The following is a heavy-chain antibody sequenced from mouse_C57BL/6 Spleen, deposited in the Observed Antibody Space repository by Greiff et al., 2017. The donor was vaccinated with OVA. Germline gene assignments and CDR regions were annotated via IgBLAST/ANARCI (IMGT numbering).Heavy chain of an antibody. J-gene: IGHJ4*01. CDR2: IDPETGGT. V-gene: IGHV1-15*01. CDR3: TRGYYGSSSRYATDY. Sequence: VQLQQSGAELVRPGASVTLSCKASGYTFTDYEMHWVKQTPVHGLEWIGAIDPETGGTAYNQKFKGKAIMTAAKSSSTAYMELRSLTSEDSAVEYCTRGYYGSSSRYATDYWGQGTSVTVSS. CDR1: GYTFTDYE. D-gene: IGHD1-1*01.